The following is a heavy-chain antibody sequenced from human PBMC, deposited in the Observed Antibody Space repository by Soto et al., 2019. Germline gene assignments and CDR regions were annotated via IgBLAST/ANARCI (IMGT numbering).Heavy chain of an antibody. D-gene: IGHD3-22*01. CDR3: ARKILDYYVSRGYYNYYYGRDV. J-gene: IGHJ6*02. V-gene: IGHV4-30-4*01. CDR1: GGSISSGDYY. CDR2: IYYSGST. Sequence: SETLSLTCTVSGGSISSGDYYWSWIRQPPGKGLEWIGYIYYSGSTYYNPSLKSRVTISVDTSKNQFSLKLSSVTAADTAVYYCARKILDYYVSRGYYNYYYGRDVWGQGTTVTVSS.